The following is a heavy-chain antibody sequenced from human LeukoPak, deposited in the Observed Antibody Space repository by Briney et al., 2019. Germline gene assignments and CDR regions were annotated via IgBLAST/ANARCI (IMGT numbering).Heavy chain of an antibody. D-gene: IGHD3-16*02. CDR2: ISAYNGNT. CDR1: GYTFTSYG. CDR3: ARGLDYVWGSYRRPPHYFDY. V-gene: IGHV1-18*01. J-gene: IGHJ4*02. Sequence: ASVKVSCKASGYTFTSYGISWVRQAPGQGLEWMGWISAYNGNTNYARKLQGRVTMTTDTSTSTAYMELRSLRSDDTAVYYCARGLDYVWGSYRRPPHYFDYWGQGTLVTVSS.